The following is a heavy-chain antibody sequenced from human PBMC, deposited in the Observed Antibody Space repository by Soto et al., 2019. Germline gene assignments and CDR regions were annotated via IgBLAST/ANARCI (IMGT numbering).Heavy chain of an antibody. CDR3: ARGNYCSGDRCTDGPNWFGP. Sequence: GGSLRLSCAASGFTFTTFSMNWVRQAPGKGLEWVSYIHSSSAPIFYADSVKGRFTISRDNAKNSLYLQMNSLRVEGTAVYYCARGNYCSGDRCTDGPNWFGPWGQGA. CDR1: GFTFTTFS. CDR2: IHSSSAPI. J-gene: IGHJ5*02. V-gene: IGHV3-48*01. D-gene: IGHD2-15*01.